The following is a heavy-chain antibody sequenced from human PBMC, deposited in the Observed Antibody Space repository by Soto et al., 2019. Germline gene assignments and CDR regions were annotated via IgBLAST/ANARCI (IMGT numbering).Heavy chain of an antibody. CDR3: AIGGIAVPRDIFDY. V-gene: IGHV4-39*01. Sequence: QLQLQESGPGLVKPSETLSLTCTVSGGSISSSSYYWGWIRQPPGKGLEWIGSIYYSGSTYYNPSLKSRGTISVDKSKKQFSLKLSSVTAADTAVYYCAIGGIAVPRDIFDYWGQGALGTVS. J-gene: IGHJ4*02. CDR1: GGSISSSSYY. CDR2: IYYSGST. D-gene: IGHD6-19*01.